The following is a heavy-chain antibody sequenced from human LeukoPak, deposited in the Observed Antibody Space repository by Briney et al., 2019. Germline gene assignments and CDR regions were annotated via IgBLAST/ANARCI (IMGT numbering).Heavy chain of an antibody. CDR2: IYASGNT. CDR3: ARYRDDYNYHPRALEP. J-gene: IGHJ3*01. D-gene: IGHD5-24*01. Sequence: SETLSHTCSVSGGSVSCIVYSAHWIRQPAGKGLEWIGRIYASGNTDYNPSLKSRVTMSLDTSKNQFSLNMNSVTAPASALYFCARYRDDYNYHPRALEPGDRGTVVTVSS. CDR1: GGSVSCIVYS. V-gene: IGHV4-61*02.